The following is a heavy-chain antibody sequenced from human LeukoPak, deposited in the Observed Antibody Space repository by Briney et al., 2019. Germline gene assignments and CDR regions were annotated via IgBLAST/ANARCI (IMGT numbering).Heavy chain of an antibody. Sequence: GESLKISCKGSGYSFTSYWISWVRQMPGKGLEWIGRIDPSDSYTNYSPSFQGHVTISADKSISTAYLQWSSLKPSDTAMYYCASGYGSGNPGYWGEGTLVSVSS. CDR3: ASGYGSGNPGY. D-gene: IGHD3-10*01. J-gene: IGHJ4*02. V-gene: IGHV5-10-1*01. CDR2: IDPSDSYT. CDR1: GYSFTSYW.